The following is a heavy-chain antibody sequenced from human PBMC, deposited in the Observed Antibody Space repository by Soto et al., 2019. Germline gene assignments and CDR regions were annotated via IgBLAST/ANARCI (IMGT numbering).Heavy chain of an antibody. CDR3: ARDGCPNGVCFNDY. CDR1: GFSFSPYA. CDR2: ISYDGRNE. D-gene: IGHD2-8*01. V-gene: IGHV3-30*04. J-gene: IGHJ4*02. Sequence: PGGSLRLSCAASGFSFSPYAMHWVRQAPGKGLEWLSFISYDGRNEYYADSVKGRFTVSRDSSENTLYLQINTLKPEDTAVYYCARDGCPNGVCFNDYWGQGTLVTVSS.